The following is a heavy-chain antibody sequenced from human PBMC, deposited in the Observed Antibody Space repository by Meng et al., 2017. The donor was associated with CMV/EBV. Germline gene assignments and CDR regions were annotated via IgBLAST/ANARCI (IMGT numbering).Heavy chain of an antibody. CDR2: VWYDGSNK. Sequence: GESLKISCAASGFTFSSYAMHWVRQAPGKGLEWVAVVWYDGSNKYYADSVKGRFTISRDNSKNTLYLQMNSLRAEDTGVYYCAKNLVVPVATPYYYYGMDVWGQGTTVTVSS. J-gene: IGHJ6*02. CDR1: GFTFSSYA. CDR3: AKNLVVPVATPYYYYGMDV. V-gene: IGHV3-33*06. D-gene: IGHD2-2*01.